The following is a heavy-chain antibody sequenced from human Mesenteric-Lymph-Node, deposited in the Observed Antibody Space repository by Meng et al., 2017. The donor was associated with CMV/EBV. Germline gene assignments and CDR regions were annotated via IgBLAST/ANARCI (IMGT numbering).Heavy chain of an antibody. J-gene: IGHJ5*02. D-gene: IGHD2-2*02. Sequence: FTFSSYAMHWVRQAPGKGLEWVAVISYDGSNEYYADSVKGRFTISRDNSKNTLYLQMNSLRAEDTAVYYCARQYCSSTSCCTSWFDPWGQGTLVTVSS. CDR1: FTFSSYA. CDR3: ARQYCSSTSCCTSWFDP. V-gene: IGHV3-30*04. CDR2: ISYDGSNE.